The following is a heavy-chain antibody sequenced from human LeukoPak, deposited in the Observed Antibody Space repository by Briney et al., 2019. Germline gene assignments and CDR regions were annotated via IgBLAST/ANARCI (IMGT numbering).Heavy chain of an antibody. Sequence: GGSLRLSCAASGFTFSSYSMNWVRQAPGKGLEWVSSISSSSSYIYYADSVKGRFTISRDNAKNSLYLQMNSLRAEDTAVYYCARGVYYYDSSGAFDIWGQGTMVTVSS. CDR1: GFTFSSYS. D-gene: IGHD3-22*01. V-gene: IGHV3-21*01. CDR3: ARGVYYYDSSGAFDI. J-gene: IGHJ3*02. CDR2: ISSSSSYI.